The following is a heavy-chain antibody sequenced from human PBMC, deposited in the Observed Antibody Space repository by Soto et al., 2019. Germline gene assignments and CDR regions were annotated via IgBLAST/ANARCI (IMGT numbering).Heavy chain of an antibody. CDR3: GRCDGDDCHSPFDY. J-gene: IGHJ4*02. D-gene: IGHD2-21*02. Sequence: QVQLVESGGGVVQPGGSLRLSCAASGFTFSNFGMHWVRQAPGKGLEWVADITKNGRNKDYADYVKGRLAISRDNCKNTLEVQMNSMRVENTAMSYCGRCDGDDCHSPFDYWGEGTLVTVSS. CDR2: ITKNGRNK. CDR1: GFTFSNFG. V-gene: IGHV3-30*03.